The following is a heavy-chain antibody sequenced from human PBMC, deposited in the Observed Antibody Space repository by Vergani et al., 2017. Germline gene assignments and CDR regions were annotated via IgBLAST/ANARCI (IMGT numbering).Heavy chain of an antibody. D-gene: IGHD2-2*01. J-gene: IGHJ5*02. CDR1: GYTFTSYY. V-gene: IGHV1-46*01. CDR2: INPSGGST. CDR3: ARDSRYCSSTSCYVGRDWFDP. Sequence: QVQLLQSGAEVKKPGASVKVSCKASGYTFTSYYMHWVRQAPAQGLEWMGIINPSGGSTSYAQKFQGRVTMTRDTSTSTVYMELSSLRSEDTAVYYCARDSRYCSSTSCYVGRDWFDPWGQGTLVTVSS.